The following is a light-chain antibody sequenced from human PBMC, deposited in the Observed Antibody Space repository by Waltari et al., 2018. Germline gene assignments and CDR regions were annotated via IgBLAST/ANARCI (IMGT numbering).Light chain of an antibody. Sequence: PSSLSASVGDRVTITCQASQDISNYLNWYQQKPGKAPKLLIYDASNLETGVPSRFSGSGSGTDFTFTISSLQPEDIATYYCQQYDNLRVTFGQGTKLEI. CDR2: DAS. CDR1: QDISNY. J-gene: IGKJ2*01. CDR3: QQYDNLRVT. V-gene: IGKV1-33*01.